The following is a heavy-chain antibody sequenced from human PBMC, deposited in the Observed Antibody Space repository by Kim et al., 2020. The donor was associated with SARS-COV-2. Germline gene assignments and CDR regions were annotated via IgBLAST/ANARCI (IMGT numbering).Heavy chain of an antibody. J-gene: IGHJ6*02. CDR2: N. V-gene: IGHV6-1*01. Sequence: NDYAVSVKSRITINPDTSKNQFSLQLNSVTPEDTAVYYCAKKGYYYGMDVWGQGTTVTVSS. CDR3: AKKGYYYGMDV.